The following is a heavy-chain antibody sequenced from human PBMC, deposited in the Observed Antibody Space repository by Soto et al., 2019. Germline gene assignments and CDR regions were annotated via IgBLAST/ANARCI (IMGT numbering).Heavy chain of an antibody. CDR2: ISSSGSTI. J-gene: IGHJ4*01. V-gene: IGHV3-48*03. Sequence: HPGGSLRLSCAASGFTFSSYEMNWVRQAPGKGLEWVSYISSSGSTIYYADSVKGRFTISRDNAKNSLYLQMNSLRAEDTATYFCVSWVSAHFDYWGHGTPVTVSS. D-gene: IGHD2-8*01. CDR3: VSWVSAHFDY. CDR1: GFTFSSYE.